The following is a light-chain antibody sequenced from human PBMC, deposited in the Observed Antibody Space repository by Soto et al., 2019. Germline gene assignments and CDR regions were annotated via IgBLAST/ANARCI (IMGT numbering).Light chain of an antibody. CDR3: QTWGTGIWV. J-gene: IGLJ3*02. CDR1: SGHSNYA. CDR2: LNSDGSH. Sequence: QLVLTQSPSASASLGASVKLTCTLSSGHSNYAIAWHQQQPEKGPRCLMKLNSDGSHNKWDGIPDRFSGSSSGAERYLTISSLQSEDEADYYCQTWGTGIWVFGGGTKLTVL. V-gene: IGLV4-69*01.